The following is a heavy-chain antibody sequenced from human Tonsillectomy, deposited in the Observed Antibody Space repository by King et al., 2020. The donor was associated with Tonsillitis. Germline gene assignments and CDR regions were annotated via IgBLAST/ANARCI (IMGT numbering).Heavy chain of an antibody. J-gene: IGHJ6*03. CDR2: IYDTGST. CDR1: GFTVSSNY. D-gene: IGHD2-8*01. Sequence: VQLVESGGGLVQPGGSLSLSCAASGFTVSSNYMSWVRQAPGKGLEWVSVIYDTGSTYFADSVKGRFTISRRNSENTLYLQMSSPRAEDTAVYYCARMVGMGYMGVWGKGTPVTVSS. V-gene: IGHV3-53*04. CDR3: ARMVGMGYMGV.